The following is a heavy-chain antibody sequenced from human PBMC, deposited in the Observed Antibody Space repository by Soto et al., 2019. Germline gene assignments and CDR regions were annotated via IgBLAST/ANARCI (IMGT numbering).Heavy chain of an antibody. Sequence: ASVKVSCKASGYTFTSYAMHWVRQAPGQRLEWMGWINAGNGNTKYSQKFQGRVTITRDTSASTAYMELRSLRSEDTAVYYCARSVRSIVVVINLFDYWGQGTLVTVSS. J-gene: IGHJ4*02. V-gene: IGHV1-3*01. CDR3: ARSVRSIVVVINLFDY. CDR2: INAGNGNT. CDR1: GYTFTSYA. D-gene: IGHD3-22*01.